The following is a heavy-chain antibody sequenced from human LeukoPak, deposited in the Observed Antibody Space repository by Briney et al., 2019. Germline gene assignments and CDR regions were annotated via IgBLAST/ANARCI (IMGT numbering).Heavy chain of an antibody. V-gene: IGHV1-46*01. Sequence: GASVKVSCKASGGTFSSYAISWVRQAPGQGLEWMGIINPSGGSTSYAQKFQGRVTMTRDTSTSTVYMELSSLRSEDTAVYYCAREYYYDSSGYYSLWGQGTLVTVSS. CDR2: INPSGGST. CDR1: GGTFSSYA. J-gene: IGHJ4*02. D-gene: IGHD3-22*01. CDR3: AREYYYDSSGYYSL.